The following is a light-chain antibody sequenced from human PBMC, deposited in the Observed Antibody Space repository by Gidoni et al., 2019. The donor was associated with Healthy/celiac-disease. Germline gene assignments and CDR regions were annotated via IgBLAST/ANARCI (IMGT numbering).Light chain of an antibody. J-gene: IGKJ1*01. Sequence: DIQMTQSPSSLSASVGDRVTITFRASQSISSYLIWYQQKPGKAPKLLIYAASSLQRGVPSRVIGSGCGTDFTLTISSLQPEDFATNYCQQSYNTHPWTFGQGTKVEIK. CDR2: AAS. CDR1: QSISSY. CDR3: QQSYNTHPWT. V-gene: IGKV1-39*01.